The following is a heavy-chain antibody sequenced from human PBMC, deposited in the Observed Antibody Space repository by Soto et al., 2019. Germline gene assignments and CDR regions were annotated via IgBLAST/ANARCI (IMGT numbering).Heavy chain of an antibody. CDR1: GYTFTSYG. J-gene: IGHJ6*02. Sequence: QVQLVQSGAEVKKPGASVKVSCKASGYTFTSYGISWVRQAPGQGLEWMGWISAYNGNTKYAQKFQGRVTMTTDTSTNTAYLELGSLRSDDTAVYYCARVFVVRPVPSSGMDVWGQGTTVTVSS. D-gene: IGHD2-2*01. V-gene: IGHV1-18*01. CDR3: ARVFVVRPVPSSGMDV. CDR2: ISAYNGNT.